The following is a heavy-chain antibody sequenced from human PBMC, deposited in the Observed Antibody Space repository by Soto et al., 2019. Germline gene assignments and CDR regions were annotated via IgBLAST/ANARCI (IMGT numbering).Heavy chain of an antibody. J-gene: IGHJ6*02. CDR2: INPNSGGT. V-gene: IGHV1-2*02. CDR1: GYTFTGYY. CDR3: ASFEYSSYSFYYYYGMDV. Sequence: GASVKVSCKASGYTFTGYYMHWVRQAPGQGLEWMGWINPNSGGTNYAQKFQGRVTMTRDTSISTAYMELSRLRSDDTAVYYCASFEYSSYSFYYYYGMDVWGQGTTVTVSS. D-gene: IGHD6-6*01.